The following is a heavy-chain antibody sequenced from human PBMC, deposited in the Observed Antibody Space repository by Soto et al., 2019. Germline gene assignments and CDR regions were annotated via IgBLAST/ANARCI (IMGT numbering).Heavy chain of an antibody. CDR1: GFTFSSYG. V-gene: IGHV3-23*01. CDR3: AKGPTTVTTRWFDP. Sequence: EVQLLQSGGGLVQPGGSLRLSCAASGFTFSSYGMSWVRQAPGSGLEWISVISGSGSRAFYADSVKGRFTISRDNSKDTLYLQMNSLRGEDTALYFCAKGPTTVTTRWFDPWGQGTLVTVAS. D-gene: IGHD4-4*01. J-gene: IGHJ5*02. CDR2: ISGSGSRA.